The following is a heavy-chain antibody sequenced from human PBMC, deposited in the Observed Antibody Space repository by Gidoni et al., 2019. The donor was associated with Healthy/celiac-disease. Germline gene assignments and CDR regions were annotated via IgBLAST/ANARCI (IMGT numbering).Heavy chain of an antibody. CDR3: ARQGYYDSSGLYPSRGMDV. J-gene: IGHJ6*02. Sequence: EVQLVQSGAAVKKPGESLKNSCKGSGYSSTNYWIGRVRQMPGKGREWMGIIYRGASDTRYSPSVQGQFTISADKSISTAYLQWSSLKASDTAMYYCARQGYYDSSGLYPSRGMDVWGQGTTVTVSS. CDR1: GYSSTNYW. V-gene: IGHV5-51*01. D-gene: IGHD3-22*01. CDR2: IYRGASDT.